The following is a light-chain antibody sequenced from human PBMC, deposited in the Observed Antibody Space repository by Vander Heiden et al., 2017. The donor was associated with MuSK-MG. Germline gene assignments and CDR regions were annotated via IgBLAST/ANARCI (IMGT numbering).Light chain of an antibody. V-gene: IGKV3-11*01. CDR3: QQRSNWPPMYT. J-gene: IGKJ2*01. Sequence: EIVLTQSPATLSLSPGERATLSCRASQSVSSYLAWYQQKPGQAPRLLIYDASNRATGIPARFSGSGYGTDFTLTISSLEPEDFAVYYCQQRSNWPPMYTFGQGTKLEIK. CDR1: QSVSSY. CDR2: DAS.